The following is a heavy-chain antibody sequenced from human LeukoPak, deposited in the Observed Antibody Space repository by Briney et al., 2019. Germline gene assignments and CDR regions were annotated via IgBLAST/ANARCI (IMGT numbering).Heavy chain of an antibody. CDR2: ISYDGSYK. J-gene: IGHJ4*02. CDR1: EFTFSSYA. D-gene: IGHD1-14*01. Sequence: PGGSLRLSCAASEFTFSSYAMHWVRQAPGKGLQWVAVISYDGSYKYYADSVKGRFTISRDNSKNTLYLQMNSLRAEDTAIYYCARDLPWRSHTNRAPDYWGQGTLVTVSS. V-gene: IGHV3-30*04. CDR3: ARDLPWRSHTNRAPDY.